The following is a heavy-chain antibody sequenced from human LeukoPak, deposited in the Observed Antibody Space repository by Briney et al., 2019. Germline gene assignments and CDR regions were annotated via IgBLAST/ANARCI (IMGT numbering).Heavy chain of an antibody. CDR3: ARDYAKLGYCSGTSCPDAFDF. V-gene: IGHV3-21*01. CDR2: ISSGRSFI. D-gene: IGHD2-2*03. CDR1: GFTFSSYS. J-gene: IGHJ3*01. Sequence: PGGSLRLSCVVSGFTFSSYSMNWVRQAPGKGLEWVSPISSGRSFIYYADSVKGRFSISRDNAKNSLYLQMNSLRAEDTAVYYCARDYAKLGYCSGTSCPDAFDFWGQGTMVTVSS.